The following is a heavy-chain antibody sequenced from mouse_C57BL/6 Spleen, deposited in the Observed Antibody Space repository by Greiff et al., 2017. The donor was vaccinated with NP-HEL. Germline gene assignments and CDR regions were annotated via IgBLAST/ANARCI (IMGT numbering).Heavy chain of an antibody. CDR2: LSSGSSTL. V-gene: IGHV5-17*01. CDR3: ARNYDGSFAY. Sequence: EVQRVESGGGLVKPGGSLKLSCAASGFTFSDYGMHWVRQAPEKGLEWVAYLSSGSSTLYYADTVKGRFTISRDNAKNTLFLQMTSLRSEDTAMYYCARNYDGSFAYWGQGTLVTVSA. J-gene: IGHJ3*01. CDR1: GFTFSDYG. D-gene: IGHD1-1*01.